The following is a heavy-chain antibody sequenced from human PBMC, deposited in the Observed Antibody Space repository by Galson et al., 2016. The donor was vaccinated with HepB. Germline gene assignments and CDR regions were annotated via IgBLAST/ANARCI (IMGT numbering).Heavy chain of an antibody. J-gene: IGHJ4*02. CDR2: VSGSGGST. V-gene: IGHV3-23*01. CDR1: GFTFSSYG. CDR3: AREGSSSGWYYFDS. D-gene: IGHD6-19*01. Sequence: SLRLSCAASGFTFSSYGMSWVRQAPGKGLEWVSAVSGSGGSTYYADSVKGRFTISRDNSKNTLYLQMNSLRAEDTAVYYCAREGSSSGWYYFDSWGQGILVTVSS.